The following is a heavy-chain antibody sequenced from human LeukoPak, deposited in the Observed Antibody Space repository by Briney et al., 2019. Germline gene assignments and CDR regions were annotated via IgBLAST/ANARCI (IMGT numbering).Heavy chain of an antibody. Sequence: ASVKVSCKASGYTFTNYAMNWVRQAPGQGLEWMGWINTNTGNPTYAQGFTGRFVFSLDTSVSTASLQISSLKAEDTAVYYCARDFVQLLFKSNDAFDIWGQGTMVTVSS. D-gene: IGHD5-18*01. J-gene: IGHJ3*02. CDR2: INTNTGNP. V-gene: IGHV7-4-1*02. CDR1: GYTFTNYA. CDR3: ARDFVQLLFKSNDAFDI.